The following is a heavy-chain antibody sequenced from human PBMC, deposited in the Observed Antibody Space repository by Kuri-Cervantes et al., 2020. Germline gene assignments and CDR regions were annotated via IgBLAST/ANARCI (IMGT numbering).Heavy chain of an antibody. CDR2: ISSSSSYI. CDR3: ARENRPKRSFDY. Sequence: GGSLRLSCAASGFTFSSYVMSWVRQAPGKGLEWVSSISSSSSYIYYADSVKGRFTISRDNAKNSLYLQMNSLRAEDTAVYYCARENRPKRSFDYWGQGTLVTVSS. J-gene: IGHJ4*02. V-gene: IGHV3-21*03. CDR1: GFTFSSYV.